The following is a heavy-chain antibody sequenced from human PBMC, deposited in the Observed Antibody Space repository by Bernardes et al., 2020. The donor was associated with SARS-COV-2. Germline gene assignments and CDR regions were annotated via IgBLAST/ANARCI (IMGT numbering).Heavy chain of an antibody. J-gene: IGHJ4*02. Sequence: SETLSLTCTVSGDSIGSGNFYWSWVRQTPGKGLEWIGYIYYSGSAYYNPSLKSRATISIDTSNNQFSLNVTSVTAADTAVYFCVRGCRSCNGGRCERYYFDYWGLGALVTVSS. D-gene: IGHD2-15*01. CDR2: IYYSGSA. CDR3: VRGCRSCNGGRCERYYFDY. V-gene: IGHV4-30-4*01. CDR1: GDSIGSGNFY.